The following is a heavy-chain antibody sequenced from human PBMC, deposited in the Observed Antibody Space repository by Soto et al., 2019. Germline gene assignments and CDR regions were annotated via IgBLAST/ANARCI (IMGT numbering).Heavy chain of an antibody. Sequence: GGSLRLSCAASGFTFSSYAMSWVRQAPGKGLEWVSAISGSGGSTYYADSVKGRFTISRDNSKNTLYLQMNSLRAEDTAVYYCAKDRSGGSWRINWFDPWGQGTLVTVSS. CDR2: ISGSGGST. CDR3: AKDRSGGSWRINWFDP. D-gene: IGHD2-15*01. CDR1: GFTFSSYA. J-gene: IGHJ5*02. V-gene: IGHV3-23*01.